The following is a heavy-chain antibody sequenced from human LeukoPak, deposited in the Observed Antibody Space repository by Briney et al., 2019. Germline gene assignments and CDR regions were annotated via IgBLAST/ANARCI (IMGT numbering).Heavy chain of an antibody. CDR2: ISAYSGTT. V-gene: IGHV1-18*01. Sequence: ASVKVSCKASGFRFTSNGFTWVRQAPGQGLEWMGWISAYSGTTLYAQKFQDRLTMTTDTSTTTAYMELRSLGSDDTAVYYCARGFDAGNLYNYYYIDVWGKGTTVTFS. CDR1: GFRFTSNG. D-gene: IGHD3-10*01. J-gene: IGHJ6*03. CDR3: ARGFDAGNLYNYYYIDV.